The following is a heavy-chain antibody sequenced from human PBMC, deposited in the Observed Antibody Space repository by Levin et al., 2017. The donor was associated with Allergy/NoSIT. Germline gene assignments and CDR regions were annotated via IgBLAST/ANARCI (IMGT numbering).Heavy chain of an antibody. CDR3: ARSIAGGDSAFDY. J-gene: IGHJ4*02. CDR1: GFTVSSNY. Sequence: GGSLRLSCAASGFTVSSNYMSWVRQAPGKGLEWVSVIYSGGSTYYADSVKGRFTISRDNSKNTLYLQMNSLRAEDTAVYYCARSIAGGDSAFDYWGQGTLVTVSS. D-gene: IGHD2-21*02. CDR2: IYSGGST. V-gene: IGHV3-53*01.